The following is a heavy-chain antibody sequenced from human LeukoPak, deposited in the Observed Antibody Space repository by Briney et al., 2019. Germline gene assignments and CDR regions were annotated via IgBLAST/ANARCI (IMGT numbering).Heavy chain of an antibody. Sequence: GGSLGLSCAASGFTFSTYGMHWVRQAPGKGLEWVGVISYDGSNEYYADSVKGRSTISRDNAKNTLFLEMNSLRPEDTAVYYCAKGGLQLVRYSFDHWGQGALVTVSS. J-gene: IGHJ4*02. D-gene: IGHD6-13*01. V-gene: IGHV3-30*18. CDR1: GFTFSTYG. CDR3: AKGGLQLVRYSFDH. CDR2: ISYDGSNE.